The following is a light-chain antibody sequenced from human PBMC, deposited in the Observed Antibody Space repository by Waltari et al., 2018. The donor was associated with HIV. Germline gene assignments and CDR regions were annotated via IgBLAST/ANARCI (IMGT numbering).Light chain of an antibody. Sequence: QSALTQPASVSGSPGQSITISCTGTSTDVGNFNLVSWYQQYPGKAPKLLIYEVTKRPSGASNRFSASKSGNPASLTISGLRAEDEADYYCYSYSDTSSSYVFGTGTKVTVL. CDR1: STDVGNFNL. CDR3: YSYSDTSSSYV. CDR2: EVT. J-gene: IGLJ1*01. V-gene: IGLV2-23*02.